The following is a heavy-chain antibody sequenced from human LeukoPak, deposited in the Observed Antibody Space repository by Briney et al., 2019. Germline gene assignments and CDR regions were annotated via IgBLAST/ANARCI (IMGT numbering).Heavy chain of an antibody. CDR2: INPSGGST. CDR1: GCTFTSYY. Sequence: ASGKVSCKASGCTFTSYYMHWVRQAPGQGLEWMGIINPSGGSTSYAQKFQGRVTMTRDTSTSTVYMELSSLRSEDTAVYYCARTVEMALFDYWGQGTLVTVSS. D-gene: IGHD5-24*01. CDR3: ARTVEMALFDY. V-gene: IGHV1-46*01. J-gene: IGHJ4*02.